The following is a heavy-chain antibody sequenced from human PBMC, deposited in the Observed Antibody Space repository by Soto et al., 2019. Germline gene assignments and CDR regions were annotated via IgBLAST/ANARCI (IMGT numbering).Heavy chain of an antibody. V-gene: IGHV1-18*01. CDR1: GYTFTSYG. D-gene: IGHD3-3*01. CDR3: ARVRRELAYVYYDFWSGLPSVAFDI. Sequence: ASVKVSCKASGYTFTSYGISWVRQAPGQGLEWMGWISAYNGNTNYAQKLQGRVTMTTDTSTSTAYMELRSLKSDDTAVYYCARVRRELAYVYYDFWSGLPSVAFDIWGQGTMVTVSS. J-gene: IGHJ3*02. CDR2: ISAYNGNT.